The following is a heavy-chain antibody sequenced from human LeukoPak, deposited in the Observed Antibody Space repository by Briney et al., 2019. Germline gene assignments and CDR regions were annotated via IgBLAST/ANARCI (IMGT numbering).Heavy chain of an antibody. CDR1: GYSFNTYW. D-gene: IGHD3-22*01. CDR2: IHPGDSDT. V-gene: IGHV5-51*01. CDR3: ARQIPYDGAFDI. Sequence: GESLKISCKGSGYSFNTYWIGWVRQMPGKGLEWMGIIHPGDSDTRYSPSFQGQVTISADKSISTAYLQWSSLKASDTAMYYCARQIPYDGAFDIWGQGTMVTVSS. J-gene: IGHJ3*02.